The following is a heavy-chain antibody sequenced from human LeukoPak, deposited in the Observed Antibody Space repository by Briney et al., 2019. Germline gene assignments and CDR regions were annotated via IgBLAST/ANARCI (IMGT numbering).Heavy chain of an antibody. CDR2: ITAYNGDT. D-gene: IGHD1-26*01. CDR1: GYTFDSYG. J-gene: IGHJ4*02. V-gene: IGHV1-18*01. Sequence: ASVKVSCKASGYTFDSYGISWVRQAPGQGLEWMGWITAYNGDTNYAQKFQGRVTMTTDASTSTVYMELRSLRSDDTAVYYRARGGATTDLDYWGQGTLVTVSS. CDR3: ARGGATTDLDY.